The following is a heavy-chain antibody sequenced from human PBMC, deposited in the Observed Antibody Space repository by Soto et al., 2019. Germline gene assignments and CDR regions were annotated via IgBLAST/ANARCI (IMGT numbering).Heavy chain of an antibody. CDR2: IYYSGST. J-gene: IGHJ4*02. CDR1: GGSISSYY. D-gene: IGHD3-10*01. CDR3: ARVWGYYFDY. Sequence: PSETLSLTCTVPGGSISSYYWSWIRQPPGKGLEWIGYIYYSGSTNYNPSLKSRVTISVDTSKNQFSLKLSSVTAADTAVYYCARVWGYYFDYWGQGTLVTVSS. V-gene: IGHV4-59*01.